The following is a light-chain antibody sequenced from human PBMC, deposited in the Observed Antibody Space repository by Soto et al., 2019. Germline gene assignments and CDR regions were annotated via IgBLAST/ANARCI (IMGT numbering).Light chain of an antibody. J-gene: IGKJ1*01. CDR2: GAS. V-gene: IGKV3-20*01. CDR3: QQFGSSSPWT. CDR1: ESVSSSY. Sequence: EIVLTQSPGTLSLSPGDRATLSCRASESVSSSYLAWYQHKPGQAPRLLIYGASSRATGIPDRFSGSGSETDFTLTTSRLEPEDFAVYYCQQFGSSSPWTFGQGTKVDIK.